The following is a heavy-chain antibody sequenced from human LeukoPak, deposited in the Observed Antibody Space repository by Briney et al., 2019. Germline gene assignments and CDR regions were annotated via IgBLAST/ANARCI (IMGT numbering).Heavy chain of an antibody. CDR1: GFTFSSYA. CDR3: ARDIGIAVAGSYFDY. D-gene: IGHD6-19*01. J-gene: IGHJ4*02. CDR2: ISSSSSYI. V-gene: IGHV3-21*01. Sequence: GGSLRLSCAASGFTFSSYAMSWVRQAPGKGLEWVSSISSSSSYIYYADSVKGRFTISRDNAKNSLYLQMNSLRAEDTAVYYCARDIGIAVAGSYFDYWGQGTLVTVSS.